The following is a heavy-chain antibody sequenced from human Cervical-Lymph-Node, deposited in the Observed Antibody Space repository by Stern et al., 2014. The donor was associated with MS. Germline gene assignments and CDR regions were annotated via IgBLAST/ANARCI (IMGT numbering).Heavy chain of an antibody. D-gene: IGHD3-22*01. V-gene: IGHV1-18*01. CDR3: ARERGYYESSGYYAMKDGY. Sequence: QVQLVQSGAEVKKPGASVKVSCKTSGYTFSSYGMSWVRQAPGQGLEYMGWISGYNGHTNYAPRFQGRLAMTTDTSTSTVYMELRSLTSDDTATYYCARERGYYESSGYYAMKDGYWGQGTPVTVSS. CDR2: ISGYNGHT. CDR1: GYTFSSYG. J-gene: IGHJ4*02.